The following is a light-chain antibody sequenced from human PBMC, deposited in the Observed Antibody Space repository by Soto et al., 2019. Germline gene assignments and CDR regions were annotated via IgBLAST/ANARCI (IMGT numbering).Light chain of an antibody. CDR2: GAS. CDR3: QHYGSPLT. J-gene: IGKJ4*01. Sequence: EIVLTQSPGTLSLSPGGRATLSCRASQSVRSSYFAWYQQRPGQAPRLLIFGASFRATGIPDRFSGSGSGTDFTLTISRLEPEDFAVYYCQHYGSPLTFGGGTKVDIK. V-gene: IGKV3-20*01. CDR1: QSVRSSY.